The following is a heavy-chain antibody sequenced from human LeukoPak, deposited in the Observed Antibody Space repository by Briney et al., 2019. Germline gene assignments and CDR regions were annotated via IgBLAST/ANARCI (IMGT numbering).Heavy chain of an antibody. J-gene: IGHJ1*01. CDR3: TKDRANDVLEYFQY. V-gene: IGHV3-23*01. CDR1: GFIFSSYA. Sequence: GGSLRLSCAASGFIFSSYAMTWVRQAPGKGLEWVSSISGSTESTYYADSVKGRFTISRDNSKDTLYLQMNSLRAEDTAVYYCTKDRANDVLEYFQYWGQGTLVTVSS. D-gene: IGHD2-8*01. CDR2: ISGSTEST.